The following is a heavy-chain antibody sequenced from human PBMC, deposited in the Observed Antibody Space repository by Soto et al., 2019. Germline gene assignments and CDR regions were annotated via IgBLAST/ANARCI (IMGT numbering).Heavy chain of an antibody. V-gene: IGHV4-34*01. Sequence: NPSETLSLTCAVYGGSFSGYYWSWIRQPPGKGLEWIGEINHSGSTNYNPSLKSRVTISVDTSKNQFSLKLSSVTAADTAVYYCARANNVVRYQRHYYYGMDVWGQGTTVTVSS. CDR3: ARANNVVRYQRHYYYGMDV. D-gene: IGHD2-2*01. CDR1: GGSFSGYY. J-gene: IGHJ6*02. CDR2: INHSGST.